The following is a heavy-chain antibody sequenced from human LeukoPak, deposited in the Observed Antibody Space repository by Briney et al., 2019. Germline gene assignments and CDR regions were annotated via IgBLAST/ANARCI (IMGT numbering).Heavy chain of an antibody. CDR1: GFTFDDYA. CDR2: ISWNSGSI. J-gene: IGHJ4*02. CDR3: AKVSPLFRRSGSRGAFDY. Sequence: GGSLRLSCADSGFTFDDYATHWVRQAPGKGLEWVSGISWNSGSIGYADSVKGRFTISRDNAKNSLYLQMNSLRAEDTALYYCAKVSPLFRRSGSRGAFDYWGQGTLVTVSS. V-gene: IGHV3-9*01. D-gene: IGHD3-10*01.